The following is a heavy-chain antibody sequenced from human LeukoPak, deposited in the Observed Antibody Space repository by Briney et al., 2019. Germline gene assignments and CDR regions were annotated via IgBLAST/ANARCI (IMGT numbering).Heavy chain of an antibody. V-gene: IGHV1-18*01. CDR2: ISAYNGNT. Sequence: ASVKVSCKASGYTFTSYGISWVRQAPGQGLEWMGWISAYNGNTNYAQKLQGRVTMTTDTSTSTAYMELRSLRSDDTAVYYCARDVHGDYGSGWFDPWGQGTLVSVSS. CDR1: GYTFTSYG. D-gene: IGHD4-17*01. CDR3: ARDVHGDYGSGWFDP. J-gene: IGHJ5*02.